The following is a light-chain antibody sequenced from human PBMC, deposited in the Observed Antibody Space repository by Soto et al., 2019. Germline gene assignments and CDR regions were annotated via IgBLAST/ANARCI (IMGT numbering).Light chain of an antibody. J-gene: IGKJ3*01. CDR1: QDISKF. CDR3: QQYDNRPFT. V-gene: IGKV1-33*01. Sequence: DIQMTQSPSSLSASVGDRVSFTCQASQDISKFLNWYQHKPGQAPSLLIYDASKSQFGVPSRFSGSGSGTDITFTISTLQPEDNATYYCQQYDNRPFTFGPGTKGD. CDR2: DAS.